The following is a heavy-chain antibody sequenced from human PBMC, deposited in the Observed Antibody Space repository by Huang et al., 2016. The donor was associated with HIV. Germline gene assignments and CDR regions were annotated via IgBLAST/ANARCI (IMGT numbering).Heavy chain of an antibody. CDR2: IDPGDSDT. CDR3: ARQGVGDFVVEPTGLGAFDI. V-gene: IGHV5-51*01. Sequence: EVQLVQSGAVVKKPGESLKISCKGSGYTFNGYWIGWVRQMPGKGLEWMGIIDPGDSDTTCSPSFQGQVTISADKSISTAYLQGSGLKASDTAMYYCARQGVGDFVVEPTGLGAFDIWGQGTMVTVSS. CDR1: GYTFNGYW. D-gene: IGHD2-2*01. J-gene: IGHJ3*02.